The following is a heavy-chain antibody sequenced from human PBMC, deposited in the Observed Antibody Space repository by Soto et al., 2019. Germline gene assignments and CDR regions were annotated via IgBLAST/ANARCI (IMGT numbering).Heavy chain of an antibody. V-gene: IGHV1-69*12. J-gene: IGHJ6*02. CDR2: TIPMFGTT. Sequence: QVQLVQSGAEVKKPESSVRVSCKASGGTFNSYAITWVRQAPGQGLEWMGGTIPMFGTTNYAEKFQGRVKITADQSTNTAYMALRSMRSEDTAVYYCTRCGIRYHSIGYYLGIDGMDVWGQGTMVIVSS. CDR3: TRCGIRYHSIGYYLGIDGMDV. CDR1: GGTFNSYA. D-gene: IGHD3-22*01.